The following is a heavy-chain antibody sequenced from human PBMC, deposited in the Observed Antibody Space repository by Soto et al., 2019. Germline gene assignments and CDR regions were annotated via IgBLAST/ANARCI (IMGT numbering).Heavy chain of an antibody. J-gene: IGHJ4*02. CDR3: AKDRDGHNSQGPLDN. CDR2: ISSSLGHK. D-gene: IGHD1-1*01. Sequence: ISQTPGKGLEWISYISSSLGHKYYADSGKGRFTICRDNSKNTLYLQMNSLRAEDTAVYYCAKDRDGHNSQGPLDNWAQGPLVT. V-gene: IGHV3-NL1*01.